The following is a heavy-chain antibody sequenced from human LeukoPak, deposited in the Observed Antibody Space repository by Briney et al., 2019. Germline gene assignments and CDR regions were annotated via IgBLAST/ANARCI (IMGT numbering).Heavy chain of an antibody. D-gene: IGHD1-1*01. CDR3: ARGNNWNDHDAFDI. J-gene: IGHJ3*02. V-gene: IGHV4-4*07. CDR2: SYTSGTT. Sequence: SETLSLTCTVSGGSMSPYTWTWIRQPAGKGLEWIGRSYTSGTTNYNRSLESRVTMSVDTSKNQFSLKLTSVTVADTAVYYCARGNNWNDHDAFDIWGQGTLVTVSS. CDR1: GGSMSPYT.